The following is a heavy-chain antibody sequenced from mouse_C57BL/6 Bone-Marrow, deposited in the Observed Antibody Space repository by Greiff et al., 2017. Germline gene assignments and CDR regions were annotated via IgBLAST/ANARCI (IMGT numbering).Heavy chain of an antibody. Sequence: EVNLVESGGGLVQPGGSLKLSCAASGFTFSDYYMYWVRQTPEKRLEWVAYISNGGGSTYYPDTVKGRFTISRDNAKNTLYLQMSRLKSEDTAMYYCASSYYSNWAMDYWGQGTSVTVSS. CDR2: ISNGGGST. V-gene: IGHV5-12*01. J-gene: IGHJ4*01. CDR3: ASSYYSNWAMDY. CDR1: GFTFSDYY. D-gene: IGHD2-5*01.